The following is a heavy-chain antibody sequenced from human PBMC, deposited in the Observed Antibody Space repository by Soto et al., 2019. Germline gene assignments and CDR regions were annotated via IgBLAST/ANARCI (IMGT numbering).Heavy chain of an antibody. V-gene: IGHV3-23*01. CDR2: ISDDGGST. CDR1: GFHFSSCA. CDR3: AKDKPAAGSQWLVPI. Sequence: PGGSLILSWASSGFHFSSCAMTWVRPPPGMGLQWVSAISDDGGSTYYADSVRGRFTISRDNSKNTLYLQLNSLGAEDTAVYYCAKDKPAAGSQWLVPIWGRGTLVTVSS. D-gene: IGHD6-19*01. J-gene: IGHJ4*02.